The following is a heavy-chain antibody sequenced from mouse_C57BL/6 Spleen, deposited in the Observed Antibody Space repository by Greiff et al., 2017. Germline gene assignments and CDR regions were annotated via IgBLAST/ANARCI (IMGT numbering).Heavy chain of an antibody. J-gene: IGHJ1*03. CDR1: GFTFSSYT. Sequence: EVQLVESGGGLVKPGGSLKLSCAASGFTFSSYTMSWVRQTPEQRLEWVATISGGGGNTYYPDSVKGRFTISRDNAKNTLYLQMSSLRSEDTALYYCARHWDGNYELYWYFDVWGTGTTVTVSS. CDR2: ISGGGGNT. CDR3: ARHWDGNYELYWYFDV. V-gene: IGHV5-9*01. D-gene: IGHD2-1*01.